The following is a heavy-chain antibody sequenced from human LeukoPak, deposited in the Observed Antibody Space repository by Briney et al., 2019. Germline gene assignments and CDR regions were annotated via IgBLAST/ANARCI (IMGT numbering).Heavy chain of an antibody. D-gene: IGHD1-26*01. CDR1: AFSLSAYN. CDR2: ISYAGTYI. CDR3: VRDRGTYRPIDY. Sequence: PGGSLRLSCAASAFSLSAYNMNWVRQAPGKGLEWVSSISYAGTYIYYADSVKGRFTISRDNAQNSLYLQMNSLRAEDTAIYYCVRDRGTYRPIDYWGQGTLVTVSS. J-gene: IGHJ4*02. V-gene: IGHV3-21*04.